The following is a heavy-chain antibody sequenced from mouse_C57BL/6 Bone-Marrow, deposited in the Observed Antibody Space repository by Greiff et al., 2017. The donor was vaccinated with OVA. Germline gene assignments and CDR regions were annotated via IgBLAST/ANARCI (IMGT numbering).Heavy chain of an antibody. CDR1: GYSFTGYY. CDR3: AIYGTAWFAY. V-gene: IGHV1-42*01. CDR2: INPSTGGT. J-gene: IGHJ3*01. Sequence: EVKLQESGPELVKPGASVKISCTASGYSFTGYYMNWVKQSPEKSLEWIGEINPSTGGTTYNQKFKAKATLTVNKSSSTAYMQLKSLTSEDSAVYYGAIYGTAWFAYGGQGLWSLSLQ. D-gene: IGHD2-1*01.